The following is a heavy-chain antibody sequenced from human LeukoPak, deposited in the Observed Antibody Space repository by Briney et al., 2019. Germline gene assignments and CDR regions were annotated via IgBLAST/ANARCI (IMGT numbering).Heavy chain of an antibody. Sequence: SETLSLTCTVSGGSISSSSYYWGWIRQPPGKGLEWIGSIYYSGSTYYNPSLKSRVTISVDTSKNQFSLKLSSVTAADTAVYYCARPRYSSSWYNWFDPWGQGTLVTVSS. J-gene: IGHJ5*02. V-gene: IGHV4-39*07. CDR3: ARPRYSSSWYNWFDP. CDR2: IYYSGST. CDR1: GGSISSSSYY. D-gene: IGHD6-13*01.